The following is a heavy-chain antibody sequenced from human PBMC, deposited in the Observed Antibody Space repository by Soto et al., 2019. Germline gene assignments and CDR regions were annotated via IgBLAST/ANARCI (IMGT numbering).Heavy chain of an antibody. CDR3: ARDGASGSGMDV. V-gene: IGHV4-61*01. J-gene: IGHJ6*02. CDR2: IYYSGST. D-gene: IGHD2-15*01. Sequence: PSETLSLTCTVSGGSVSSGSYYWSWIRQPPGKGLEWIGYIYYSGSTNYNPSLKSRVTISVDTSKNQFSLKLSSVTAADTAVYYCARDGASGSGMDVWGQGTTVTVSS. CDR1: GGSVSSGSYY.